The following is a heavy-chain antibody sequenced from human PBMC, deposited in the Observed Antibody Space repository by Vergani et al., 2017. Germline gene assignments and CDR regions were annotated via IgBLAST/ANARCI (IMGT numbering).Heavy chain of an antibody. CDR2: ISGSGGIT. V-gene: IGHV3-23*01. D-gene: IGHD4-11*01. CDR3: AKELRDYRNRYYYYSYGMDV. J-gene: IGHJ6*02. CDR1: GFTFSSYA. Sequence: EVQLLESGGGLVQTGGSLRLSCAASGFTFSSYAMSWVRQAPGKGLEWVSAISGSGGITYYADPVKGRFTISRDKSKNTLYLQRNSLRAEDTAVYYCAKELRDYRNRYYYYSYGMDVWGQGTTVTVSS.